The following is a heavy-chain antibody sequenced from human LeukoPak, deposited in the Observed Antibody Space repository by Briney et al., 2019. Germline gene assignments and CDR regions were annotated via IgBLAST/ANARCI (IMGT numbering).Heavy chain of an antibody. CDR3: ARKGRFGELLA. J-gene: IGHJ4*02. CDR2: IYYSGST. D-gene: IGHD3-10*01. CDR1: GGSISSYY. Sequence: ASETLSLTCTVSGGSISSYYWSWIRQPPVKGLEWIGYIYYSGSTNYNPSLKSRVTISVDTSKNQFSLKLSSVTAADTAVYYCARKGRFGELLAWGQGTLVTVSS. V-gene: IGHV4-59*01.